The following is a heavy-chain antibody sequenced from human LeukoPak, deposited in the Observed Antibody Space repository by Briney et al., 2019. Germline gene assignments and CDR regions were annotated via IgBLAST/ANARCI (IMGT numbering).Heavy chain of an antibody. V-gene: IGHV3-23*01. Sequence: GGSLRLSCAASGFTFSSYAMSWVRQAPGNGLEWVSAISGSGGSTYYADSVKGRFTISRDNSKNTLYLQMNSLRAEDTAVYYCAKDWVGYSYGYNWFDPWGQGTLVTVSS. CDR2: ISGSGGST. CDR1: GFTFSSYA. J-gene: IGHJ5*02. CDR3: AKDWVGYSYGYNWFDP. D-gene: IGHD5-18*01.